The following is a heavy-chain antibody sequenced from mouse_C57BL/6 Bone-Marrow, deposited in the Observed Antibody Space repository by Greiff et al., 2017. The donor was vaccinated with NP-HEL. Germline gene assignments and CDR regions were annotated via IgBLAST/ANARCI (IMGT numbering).Heavy chain of an antibody. V-gene: IGHV5-12*01. D-gene: IGHD2-5*01. CDR1: GFTFSDYY. Sequence: EVQVVESGGGLVQPGGSLKLSCAASGFTFSDYYMYWVRQTPEKRLEWVAYISNGGGSTYYPDTVKGRFTISRDNAKNTLYLQMSRLKSEDTAMYYCARRDSTAWFAYWGQGTLVTVSA. J-gene: IGHJ3*01. CDR2: ISNGGGST. CDR3: ARRDSTAWFAY.